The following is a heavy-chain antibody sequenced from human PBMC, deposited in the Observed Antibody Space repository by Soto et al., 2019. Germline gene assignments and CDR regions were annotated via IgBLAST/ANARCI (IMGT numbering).Heavy chain of an antibody. CDR1: GGTFSSYT. Sequence: QVQLVQSGAEVKKPGSSVKVSCKASGGTFSSYTISWVRQAPGQGLEWMGRIIPILGIANYAQKFQGRVTSTEHKSTGTAYMGLGSLRSEDTAVYYCARGGDIVVVVAATPEYNWFDPWGQGTLVTVSS. CDR2: IIPILGIA. V-gene: IGHV1-69*02. CDR3: ARGGDIVVVVAATPEYNWFDP. J-gene: IGHJ5*02. D-gene: IGHD2-15*01.